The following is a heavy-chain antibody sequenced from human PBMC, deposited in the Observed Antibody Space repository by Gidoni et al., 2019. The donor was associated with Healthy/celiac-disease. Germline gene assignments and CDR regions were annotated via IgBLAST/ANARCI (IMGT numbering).Heavy chain of an antibody. CDR1: GFTCSRYA. Sequence: EVQLLESGGGLVQPGGSLRLSCAASGFTCSRYAMSWGRQAPGKGLEWVSSIRCSGGCKYHAGSVEGRLAIPWDNSKNPLCLPKKRHGAEGTAVYYCSKESLFVVVTAISDYWGQGTLVTVSS. D-gene: IGHD2-21*02. V-gene: IGHV3-23*01. J-gene: IGHJ4*02. CDR3: SKESLFVVVTAISDY. CDR2: IRCSGGCK.